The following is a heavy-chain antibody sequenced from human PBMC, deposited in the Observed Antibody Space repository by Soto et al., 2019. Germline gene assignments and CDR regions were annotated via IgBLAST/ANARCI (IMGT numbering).Heavy chain of an antibody. V-gene: IGHV4-30-4*01. CDR1: GGSISSGDYY. CDR2: IYYSGST. J-gene: IGHJ5*02. CDR3: ASTYYYDSSGYYFWFDP. D-gene: IGHD3-22*01. Sequence: SETLSLTCTVSGGSISSGDYYWSWIRQPPGKGLEWIGYIYYSGSTYYNPSLKSRVTISVDTSKNQFSLKLSSVTAADTAVYYCASTYYYDSSGYYFWFDPWGQGTLVTVSS.